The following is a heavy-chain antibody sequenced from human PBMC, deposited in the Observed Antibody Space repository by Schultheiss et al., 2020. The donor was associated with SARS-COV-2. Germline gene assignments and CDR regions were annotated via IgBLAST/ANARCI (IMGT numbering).Heavy chain of an antibody. CDR3: ARRRAVVALRIDY. D-gene: IGHD3-22*01. CDR1: GASISSYY. J-gene: IGHJ4*02. CDR2: IYYSGST. Sequence: SETLSLTCTVFGASISSYYWSWIRQPPGKGLEWIGYIYYSGSTKYNPSLKSRVTISVDTSKNQFSLKVSSVTAADTAVYYCARRRAVVALRIDYWGQGTLVTVSS. V-gene: IGHV4-59*08.